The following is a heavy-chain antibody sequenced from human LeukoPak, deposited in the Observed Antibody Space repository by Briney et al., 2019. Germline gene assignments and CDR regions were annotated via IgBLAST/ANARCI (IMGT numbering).Heavy chain of an antibody. CDR1: GYTFTSYY. D-gene: IGHD3-10*01. V-gene: IGHV1-46*01. CDR2: INPSGGST. J-gene: IGHJ4*02. Sequence: ASVKVSCKASGYTFTSYYMHWVRQAPGQGLEWMGIINPSGGSTSYAQKFQGRVTMTRDTSTSTDYMELSSLRSEDTAVYYCATSIGSGSYYTPFDYWGQGTLVTVSS. CDR3: ATSIGSGSYYTPFDY.